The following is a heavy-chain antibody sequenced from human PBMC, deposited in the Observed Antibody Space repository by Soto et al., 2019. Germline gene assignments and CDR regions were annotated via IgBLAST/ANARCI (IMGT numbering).Heavy chain of an antibody. CDR1: GFTFSSYA. D-gene: IGHD1-26*01. Sequence: EVQLLESGGGLVQPGGSLRLSCAASGFTFSSYAMSWVRQAPGKGLEWVSTISASGGSTYYADSVKGRFTISRDNSKNTLYLQMNSLRAEDTAVYYCAKDSEWDLLHNYFDYWGQGTLVTVSS. CDR2: ISASGGST. CDR3: AKDSEWDLLHNYFDY. V-gene: IGHV3-23*01. J-gene: IGHJ4*02.